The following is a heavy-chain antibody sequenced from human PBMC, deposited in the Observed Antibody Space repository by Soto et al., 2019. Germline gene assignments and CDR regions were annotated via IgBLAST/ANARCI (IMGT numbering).Heavy chain of an antibody. CDR3: AIQDCTNDVCLEAAVTVGGALEY. D-gene: IGHD2-8*01. Sequence: EVQLVESGGGLVQTGKALRLSCAASGITFRKYWMHWVRQAPGKGPVWVSYISSDGTTTDYADSVKGRFTISRDNAKNTLYLQKESLRVEATAVYYCAIQDCTNDVCLEAAVTVGGALEYWGQGAQVTVSS. CDR1: GITFRKYW. CDR2: ISSDGTTT. J-gene: IGHJ4*02. V-gene: IGHV3-74*01.